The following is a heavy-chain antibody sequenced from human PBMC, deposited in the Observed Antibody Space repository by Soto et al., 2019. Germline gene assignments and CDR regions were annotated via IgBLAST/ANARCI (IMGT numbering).Heavy chain of an antibody. Sequence: QVQLVESGGGVVQPGRSLRLSCAASGFTFSSYAMHWVRQAPGKGLEWVTVISYDGSDKYYADSVKGRFTISRDNSKNTLYLQMNSLRPEDTAVYYCAKGGRTPPPYDSYGMDVWGQGTTVTVSS. CDR3: AKGGRTPPPYDSYGMDV. V-gene: IGHV3-30*18. CDR1: GFTFSSYA. CDR2: ISYDGSDK. J-gene: IGHJ6*02. D-gene: IGHD3-16*01.